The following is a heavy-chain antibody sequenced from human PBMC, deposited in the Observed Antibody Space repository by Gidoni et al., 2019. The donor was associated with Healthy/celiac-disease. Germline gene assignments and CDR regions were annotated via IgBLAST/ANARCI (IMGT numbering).Heavy chain of an antibody. Sequence: QVQLQASGPGLVKPSQTLSITCTVSGGSISSGGYSWSWIRQHPGKGLEWIGYIDNSGSTYYHPSLKSRVTIAVDTSKNKCSLKLSSVTAADTAVYYCARDLGDYGGNSPQPDAFDIWGQGTMVTVSS. V-gene: IGHV4-31*03. CDR1: GGSISSGGYS. CDR2: IDNSGST. D-gene: IGHD4-17*01. CDR3: ARDLGDYGGNSPQPDAFDI. J-gene: IGHJ3*02.